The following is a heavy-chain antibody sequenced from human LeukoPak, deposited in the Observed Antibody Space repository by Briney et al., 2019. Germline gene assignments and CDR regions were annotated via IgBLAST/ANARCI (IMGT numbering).Heavy chain of an antibody. Sequence: ASVKVSCKASGGTFSSYAISWVRQAPGQGLEWMGGIIPIFGTANYAQKFQGRVTMTEDTSTDTAYMELSSLRSEDTAVYYCATEGAGYDSSGYYLCWGQGTLVTVSS. V-gene: IGHV1-69*06. J-gene: IGHJ4*02. CDR2: IIPIFGTA. CDR1: GGTFSSYA. CDR3: ATEGAGYDSSGYYLC. D-gene: IGHD3-22*01.